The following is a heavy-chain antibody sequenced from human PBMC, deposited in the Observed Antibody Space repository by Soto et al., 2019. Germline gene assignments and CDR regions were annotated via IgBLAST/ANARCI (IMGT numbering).Heavy chain of an antibody. Sequence: ASVQVSCQASGYTFTSYTVTWVRQAPGQGLEWMGSITADSGNTNYAQNLQGRITMTRDTSTTTVYMELRSLRSDDTAVYYCARGYYDSSGSYYRYWGQGTLVTVSS. V-gene: IGHV1-18*01. CDR2: ITADSGNT. CDR1: GYTFTSYT. CDR3: ARGYYDSSGSYYRY. J-gene: IGHJ4*02. D-gene: IGHD3-22*01.